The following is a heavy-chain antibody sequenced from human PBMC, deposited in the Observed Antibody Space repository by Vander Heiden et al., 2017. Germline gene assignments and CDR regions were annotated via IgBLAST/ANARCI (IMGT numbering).Heavy chain of an antibody. CDR3: ARDYGDYGGYYYGMDV. J-gene: IGHJ6*02. V-gene: IGHV2-70*04. Sequence: QVTLKESGPALVKPTQTLTLTCTFSGFSLRTSGMRVSWIRQPPGKALEWLARIDWDDDKFYSTSLKTRLTISKDTSKNQVVLTMTNMDPVDTATYYCARDYGDYGGYYYGMDVWGQGTTVTVSS. CDR2: IDWDDDK. CDR1: GFSLRTSGMR. D-gene: IGHD4-17*01.